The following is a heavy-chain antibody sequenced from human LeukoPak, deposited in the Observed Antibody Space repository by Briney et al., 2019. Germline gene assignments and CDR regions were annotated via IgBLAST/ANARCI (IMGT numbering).Heavy chain of an antibody. CDR1: GGSFSDYY. Sequence: PSETLSLTCAVYGGSFSDYYWSWIRQPPGKGLEWIGYIYYSGSTYYNPSLKSRVTISVDTSKNQFSLKLSSVTAADTAVYYCARGDGDYVFDYWGQGTLVTVSS. D-gene: IGHD4-17*01. CDR2: IYYSGST. J-gene: IGHJ4*02. V-gene: IGHV4-30-4*01. CDR3: ARGDGDYVFDY.